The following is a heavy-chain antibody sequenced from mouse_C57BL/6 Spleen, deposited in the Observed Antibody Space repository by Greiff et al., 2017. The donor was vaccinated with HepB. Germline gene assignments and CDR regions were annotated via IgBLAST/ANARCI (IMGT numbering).Heavy chain of an antibody. V-gene: IGHV1-7*01. D-gene: IGHD2-5*01. J-gene: IGHJ4*01. CDR1: GYTFTSYW. CDR3: ARWSNAMDY. CDR2: INPSSGYT. Sequence: VQLQQSGAELAKPGASVKLSCKASGYTFTSYWMHGVKQRPGQGLEWIGYINPSSGYTKYNQKFKDKATLTADKSASTAYMKLSSLTYEDSAVYYCARWSNAMDYWGQGTSVTVSS.